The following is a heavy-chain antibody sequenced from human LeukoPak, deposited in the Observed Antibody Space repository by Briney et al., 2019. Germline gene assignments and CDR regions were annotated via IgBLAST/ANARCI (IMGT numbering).Heavy chain of an antibody. V-gene: IGHV4-59*08. J-gene: IGHJ4*02. Sequence: SETLSLTCTVSGGSISSYYWSWIRQPPGKGLEWIGYIYYSGSTNYNPSLKSRVTISVDTSKNQFSLKLSSVTAADTAVYYCARHLSDIVGATTFDYWGQGTLVTVSS. CDR3: ARHLSDIVGATTFDY. CDR1: GGSISSYY. CDR2: IYYSGST. D-gene: IGHD1-26*01.